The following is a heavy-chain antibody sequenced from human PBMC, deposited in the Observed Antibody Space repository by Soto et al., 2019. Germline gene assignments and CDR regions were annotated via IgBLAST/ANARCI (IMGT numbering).Heavy chain of an antibody. J-gene: IGHJ6*02. D-gene: IGHD6-13*01. CDR1: GFTFSSYA. Sequence: GSLRISCAASGFTFSSYAMHWVRQAPGKGLEWVAVISYDGSNKYYADSVKGRFTISRDNSKNTLYLQMNSLRAEDTAVYYCARDLDSSWTHYYYGMDVWGQGTTVTVSS. CDR2: ISYDGSNK. CDR3: ARDLDSSWTHYYYGMDV. V-gene: IGHV3-30-3*01.